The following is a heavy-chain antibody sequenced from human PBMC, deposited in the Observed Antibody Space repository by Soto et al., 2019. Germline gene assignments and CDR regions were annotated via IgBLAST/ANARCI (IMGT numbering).Heavy chain of an antibody. Sequence: PGGSLRLSCAASGFTFSSYWMSWVRQAPGKGLEWVANIKQDGSEKYYVDSVKGRFTISRDNAKNSLYLQMNSLRAEDTAVYYCAREGTYYDFWSGYLYYFDYWGQGTLVTVSS. J-gene: IGHJ4*02. CDR1: GFTFSSYW. D-gene: IGHD3-3*01. CDR2: IKQDGSEK. V-gene: IGHV3-7*05. CDR3: AREGTYYDFWSGYLYYFDY.